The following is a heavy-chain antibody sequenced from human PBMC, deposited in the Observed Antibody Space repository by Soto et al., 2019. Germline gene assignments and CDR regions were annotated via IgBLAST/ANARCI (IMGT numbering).Heavy chain of an antibody. CDR3: ARGHEYGGNSNAFDV. CDR2: LLPFFGTA. D-gene: IGHD4-17*01. CDR1: GGTFRTES. J-gene: IGHJ3*01. V-gene: IGHV1-69*13. Sequence: QVHLVQSGAEVKKPGSSVKVSCKYSGGTFRTESINWVRQAPGQGLEWMGGLLPFFGTADDAPRFQGRVTILEDGATTTGYTELSSLPSQDTAGYFCARGHEYGGNSNAFDVWGQGTMVTVSS.